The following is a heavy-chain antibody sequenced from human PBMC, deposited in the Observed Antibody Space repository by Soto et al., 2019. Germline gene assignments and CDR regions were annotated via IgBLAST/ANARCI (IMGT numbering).Heavy chain of an antibody. D-gene: IGHD3-10*01. CDR1: GFTITDYW. CDR3: AKLPPRAQSLVRYYFDY. CDR2: IFPDDSDI. J-gene: IGHJ4*02. Sequence: PGESLKISCKASGFTITDYWIGWLRQMPGKGLEWMGIIFPDDSDIKYSTSFQGQVIISADRSITTAYLQMSSLKASDTAIYYCAKLPPRAQSLVRYYFDYWGQGTPVTVSS. V-gene: IGHV5-51*01.